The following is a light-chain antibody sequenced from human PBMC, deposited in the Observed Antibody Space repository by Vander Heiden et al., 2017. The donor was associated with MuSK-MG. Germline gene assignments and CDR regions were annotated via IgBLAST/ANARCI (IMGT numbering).Light chain of an antibody. J-gene: IGLJ2*01. CDR2: DDS. CDR1: NIGSKR. V-gene: IGLV3-21*02. CDR3: QVWDSSSDHPV. Sequence: SYVLTQPPSVSVAPGQTASITCGGNNIGSKRVHWYQQKPGQAPVLVVYDDSDRPSGIPERFSGSNSGNTATLTISRVEAGDEADDYCQVWDSSSDHPVFGGGTKLTVL.